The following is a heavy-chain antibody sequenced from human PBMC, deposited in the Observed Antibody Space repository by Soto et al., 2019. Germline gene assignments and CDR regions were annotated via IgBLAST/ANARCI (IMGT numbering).Heavy chain of an antibody. D-gene: IGHD1-26*01. Sequence: SETLSLTCTVSGDSISDNYWSWIRQPPGKTLEWIGYMYYTGSTNYNPSLKSRVTMSVDTSKNQFSLKLSSVTAADTAVYYCARGKYSGSYYDWFDPWGQGTLVTVSS. CDR3: ARGKYSGSYYDWFDP. CDR2: MYYTGST. J-gene: IGHJ5*02. CDR1: GDSISDNY. V-gene: IGHV4-59*01.